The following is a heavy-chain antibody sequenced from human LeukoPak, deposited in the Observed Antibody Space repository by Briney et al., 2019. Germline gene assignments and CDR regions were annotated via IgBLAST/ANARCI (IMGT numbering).Heavy chain of an antibody. CDR1: PGTISSYY. J-gene: IGHJ3*01. D-gene: IGHD3-9*01. V-gene: IGHV4-59*01. CDR3: ARLPAHYDILTGDTPRAFDV. Sequence: SETLSLTCTVSPGTISSYYWGWIRQPPGKGLEGIGYIYYSGSNNYNPSLKSRVTIAVDTSKNQFSLKLSSVAAADTAVYYCARLPAHYDILTGDTPRAFDVWGQGTMVTVSS. CDR2: IYYSGSN.